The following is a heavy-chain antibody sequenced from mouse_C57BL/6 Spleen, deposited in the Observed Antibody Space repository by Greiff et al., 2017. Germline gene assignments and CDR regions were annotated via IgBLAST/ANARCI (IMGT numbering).Heavy chain of an antibody. CDR1: GYTFTSYW. D-gene: IGHD4-1*01. CDR2: IDPSDSYT. CDR3: ARKLGDWYFDV. V-gene: IGHV1-50*01. J-gene: IGHJ1*03. Sequence: QVQLKQPGAELVKPGASVKLSCKASGYTFTSYWMQWVKQRPGQGLEWIGEIDPSDSYTNYNQKFKGKATLTVDTSSSTAYMQLSSLTSEDSAVYYCARKLGDWYFDVWGTGTTVTVSS.